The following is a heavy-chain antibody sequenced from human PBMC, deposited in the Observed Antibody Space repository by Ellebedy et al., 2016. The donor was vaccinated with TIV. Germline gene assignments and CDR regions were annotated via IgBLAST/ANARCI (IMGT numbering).Heavy chain of an antibody. Sequence: GESLKISCVASGFTFSSYAMCWVRQAPGKGLEWVSTISDSGGNTHFPDSVKGRFTISRDNSRNTVYLQMNNLRAEDTDVYYCARDPVGVGPAFDVWGQGTMVTVSS. CDR3: ARDPVGVGPAFDV. J-gene: IGHJ3*01. CDR1: GFTFSSYA. V-gene: IGHV3-23*01. CDR2: ISDSGGNT. D-gene: IGHD4-23*01.